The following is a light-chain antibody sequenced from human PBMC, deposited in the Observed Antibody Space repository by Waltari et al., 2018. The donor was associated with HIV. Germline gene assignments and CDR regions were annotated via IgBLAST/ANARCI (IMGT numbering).Light chain of an antibody. CDR2: DSS. CDR1: SSDIGAYNS. J-gene: IGLJ1*01. Sequence: QSALTQPASVSGSPGQSITISCTGSSSDIGAYNSVPWYQQHPGKPPKPIIKDSSNRPSGVSGRFSGSKSGNTASLTISGLQAEDEADYFCKSKTSSSTPCVFGTGTKVAVL. CDR3: KSKTSSSTPCV. V-gene: IGLV2-14*03.